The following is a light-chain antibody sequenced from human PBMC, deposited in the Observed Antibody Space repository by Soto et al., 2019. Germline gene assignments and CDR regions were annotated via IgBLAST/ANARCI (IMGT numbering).Light chain of an antibody. V-gene: IGKV3-20*01. CDR1: QSVSSSY. CDR2: GAS. Sequence: IVLTQSPGTLSLTPGERATLSCRASQSVSSSYLAGYQQKPGQAPRLLIYGASSRATGIPDRFSGSGSGTYFTLTISRLEPEDSAVYYCKQYGSSPPFTFGPGTRVDIK. J-gene: IGKJ3*01. CDR3: KQYGSSPPFT.